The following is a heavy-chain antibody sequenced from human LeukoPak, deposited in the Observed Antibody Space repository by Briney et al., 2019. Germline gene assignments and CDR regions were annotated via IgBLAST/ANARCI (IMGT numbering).Heavy chain of an antibody. CDR2: IGYDGTNE. J-gene: IGHJ4*02. Sequence: GRSLRLSCAASGFTFSSYGMHWGRQAPGKGMEWVALIGYDGTNEYYADSVKGRFTISRDNSKNTLYLQMKSLRAEDTAVYYCARDFYCSRTSCYAPSFDYWGQGTLVTVSS. CDR3: ARDFYCSRTSCYAPSFDY. V-gene: IGHV3-33*01. D-gene: IGHD2-2*01. CDR1: GFTFSSYG.